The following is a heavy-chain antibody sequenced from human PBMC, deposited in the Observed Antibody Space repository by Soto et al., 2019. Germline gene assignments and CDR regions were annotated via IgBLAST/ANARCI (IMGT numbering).Heavy chain of an antibody. CDR3: AKASPVDTAMESYGMDV. CDR1: GFTFSSYG. CDR2: ISYDGSNK. V-gene: IGHV3-30*18. D-gene: IGHD5-18*01. J-gene: IGHJ6*01. Sequence: QVQLVESGGGVVQPGRSLRLSCAASGFTFSSYGMHWVRQAPGKGLEWVAVISYDGSNKYYADSVKGRFTISRDNSKNTLYLQMNSLRAEDTAVYYCAKASPVDTAMESYGMDVW.